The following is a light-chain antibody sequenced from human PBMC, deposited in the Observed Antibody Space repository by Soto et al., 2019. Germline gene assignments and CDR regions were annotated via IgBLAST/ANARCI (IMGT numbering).Light chain of an antibody. CDR3: SSYPSSSLGV. CDR2: DVS. Sequence: QSALTQPASVSGSPGQSITISCTGTSSDVGGYNYVSWYQQHPGKAPKLMIYDVSNRPSGVSNRFSGSKSGNTASLTISGLQAEDEADYFCSSYPSSSLGVFGGGTKLTVL. J-gene: IGLJ2*01. CDR1: SSDVGGYNY. V-gene: IGLV2-14*01.